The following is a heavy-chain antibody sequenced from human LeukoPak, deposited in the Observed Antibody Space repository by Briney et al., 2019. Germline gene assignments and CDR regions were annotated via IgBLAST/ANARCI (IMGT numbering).Heavy chain of an antibody. V-gene: IGHV3-23*01. CDR3: ARCTSSCYRGRFDS. CDR2: ISGGGDLS. D-gene: IGHD3-22*01. Sequence: GGSLRLSCAASGFTFSSYAMSWVRQAPGKGLQWVSVISGGGDLSDYADSVKGRFTISRDNSRGTLYLQMNSLRAEDSALYYCARCTSSCYRGRFDSWGQGTLVTVSS. CDR1: GFTFSSYA. J-gene: IGHJ5*01.